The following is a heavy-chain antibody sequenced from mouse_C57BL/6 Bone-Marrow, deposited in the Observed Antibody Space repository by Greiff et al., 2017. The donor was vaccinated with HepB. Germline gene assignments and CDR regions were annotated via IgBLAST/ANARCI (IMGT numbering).Heavy chain of an antibody. Sequence: VKLMESGPELVKPGASVKISCKASGYAFSSSWMNWVKQRPGKGLEWIGRIYPGDGDTNYNGKFKGKATLTADKSSSTAYMQLSSLTSEDSAVYFCASYYGSSGYFDVWGTGTTVTVSS. CDR3: ASYYGSSGYFDV. J-gene: IGHJ1*03. CDR1: GYAFSSSW. CDR2: IYPGDGDT. D-gene: IGHD1-1*01. V-gene: IGHV1-82*01.